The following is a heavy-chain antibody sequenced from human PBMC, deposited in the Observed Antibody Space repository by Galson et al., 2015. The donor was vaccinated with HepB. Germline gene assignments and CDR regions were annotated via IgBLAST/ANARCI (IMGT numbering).Heavy chain of an antibody. CDR2: ISYDGSNK. D-gene: IGHD1-26*01. Sequence: SLRLSCAASGFTFSSYGMHWVRQAPGKGLEWVEVISYDGSNKYYADSVKGRFTISRDNSKNTLYLQMNSLRAEDTAVYYCAKDLTYSGSWGWDYWGQGTLVTVSS. CDR3: AKDLTYSGSWGWDY. J-gene: IGHJ4*02. CDR1: GFTFSSYG. V-gene: IGHV3-30*18.